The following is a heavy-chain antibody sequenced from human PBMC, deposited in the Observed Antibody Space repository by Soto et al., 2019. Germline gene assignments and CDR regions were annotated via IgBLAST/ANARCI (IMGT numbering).Heavy chain of an antibody. Sequence: ASVKVSCKASGYTFTNYYIHWVRQAPGQGPEWMGIINPSDGRTTYTQKFQGRITMIRDTSTSTVYMELSSLRSEDTAVYYCARVSGSYWPFDYWGQGTQVTVSP. D-gene: IGHD1-26*01. CDR1: GYTFTNYY. J-gene: IGHJ4*02. CDR2: INPSDGRT. V-gene: IGHV1-46*01. CDR3: ARVSGSYWPFDY.